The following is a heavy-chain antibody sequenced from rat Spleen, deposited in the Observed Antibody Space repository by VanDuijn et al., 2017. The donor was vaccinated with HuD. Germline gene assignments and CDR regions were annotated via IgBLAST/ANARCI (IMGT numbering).Heavy chain of an antibody. CDR2: ISYDGTST. CDR1: GFTFSNYY. J-gene: IGHJ2*01. Sequence: EVQLVESDGGLVQPGRSLKLSCAASGFTFSNYYMAWVRQAPTKGLEWVATISYDGTSTYYRDSVKGRFTISRDKAKSTLYLQMDSLRSEDTATYYCAGWRSAHDYWGQGVMVTVAS. V-gene: IGHV5-29*01. D-gene: IGHD4-2*01. CDR3: AGWRSAHDY.